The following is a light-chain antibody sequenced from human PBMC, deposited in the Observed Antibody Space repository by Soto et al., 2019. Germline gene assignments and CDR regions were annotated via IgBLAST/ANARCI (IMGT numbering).Light chain of an antibody. CDR1: QIVSTTY. CDR2: GSS. V-gene: IGKV3-20*01. J-gene: IGKJ2*01. CDR3: QQYGTSPMYT. Sequence: EIVLTQSPGTLSLSPGEIATLSCRASQIVSTTYLAWYQQKPGQAPSLLIYGSSSRAPRIQDRFSGSGSGTDFTITISRLEPADFAVYYCQQYGTSPMYTFGQGTKLEI.